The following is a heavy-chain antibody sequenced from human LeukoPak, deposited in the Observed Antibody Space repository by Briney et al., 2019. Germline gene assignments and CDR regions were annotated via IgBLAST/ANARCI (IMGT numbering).Heavy chain of an antibody. Sequence: PGGSLRLSCAASGFTFSSYAMSWVRQAPGKGLEWVSAISGSGGSTYYADSVKGRFTISRDNSKNTLYLQMNSLRAEDTAVYYCAKCGSSLYYYYYMDAWGKGTTVTVSS. CDR2: ISGSGGST. J-gene: IGHJ6*03. CDR3: AKCGSSLYYYYYMDA. V-gene: IGHV3-23*01. D-gene: IGHD6-6*01. CDR1: GFTFSSYA.